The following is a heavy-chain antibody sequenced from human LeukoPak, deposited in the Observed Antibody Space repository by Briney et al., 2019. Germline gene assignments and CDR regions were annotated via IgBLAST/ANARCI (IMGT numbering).Heavy chain of an antibody. CDR2: INHSGST. J-gene: IGHJ4*02. D-gene: IGHD4-17*01. CDR1: GGSFSGYY. V-gene: IGHV4-34*01. CDR3: ARAYYGDCLDY. Sequence: SETLSLTCAVYGGSFSGYYWSWIRQPPGKGLEWIGEINHSGSTNYNPSLKSRVTISVDTSKNQFSLKLSSVTAADTAVYYCARAYYGDCLDYWGQGTLVTVSS.